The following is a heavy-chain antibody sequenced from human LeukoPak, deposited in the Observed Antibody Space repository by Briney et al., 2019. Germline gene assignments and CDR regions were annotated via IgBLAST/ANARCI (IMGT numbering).Heavy chain of an antibody. Sequence: ASVKVSCKASGYTFTSYGISWVRQAPGQGLEWMGWMNPNSGNTGYAQKFQGRVTMTRNTSISTAYMELSSLRSEDTAVYYCARADYYASDAFDIWGQGTMVTVSS. J-gene: IGHJ3*02. V-gene: IGHV1-8*02. CDR2: MNPNSGNT. CDR3: ARADYYASDAFDI. D-gene: IGHD3-10*01. CDR1: GYTFTSYG.